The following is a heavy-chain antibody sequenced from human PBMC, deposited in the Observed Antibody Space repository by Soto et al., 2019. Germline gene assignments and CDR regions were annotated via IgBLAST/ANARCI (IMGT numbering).Heavy chain of an antibody. CDR2: TYYRSKWYN. Sequence: PSQTLSLTCAISGDSVSSNSAAWNWIRQSPSRGLEWLGRTYYRSKWYNDYAVSVKSRITINPDTSKNQFSLQLNSVTPEETAVYYCPRTEGSGWDPYYYYGMDVWGQGTTVTVSS. D-gene: IGHD6-19*01. CDR3: PRTEGSGWDPYYYYGMDV. CDR1: GDSVSSNSAA. J-gene: IGHJ6*02. V-gene: IGHV6-1*01.